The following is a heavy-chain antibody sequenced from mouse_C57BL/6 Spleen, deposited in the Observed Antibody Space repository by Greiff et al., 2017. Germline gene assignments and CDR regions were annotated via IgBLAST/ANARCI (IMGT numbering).Heavy chain of an antibody. CDR3: ARSGDYDGYFDY. Sequence: QVQLQQSGPGLVQPSQSLSITCTVSGFSLTSYGVHWVRQSPGKGLEWLGVIWRGGSTDYNAAFISRLGISKDNSKSQVFFKMNSLQADDTAIYYCARSGDYDGYFDYWGQGTTLTVSS. CDR1: GFSLTSYG. J-gene: IGHJ2*01. V-gene: IGHV2-2*01. CDR2: IWRGGST. D-gene: IGHD2-4*01.